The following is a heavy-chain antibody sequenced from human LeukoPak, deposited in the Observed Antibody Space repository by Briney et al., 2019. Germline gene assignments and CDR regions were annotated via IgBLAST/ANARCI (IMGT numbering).Heavy chain of an antibody. Sequence: PGGSLRLSCAASGFTFSSYGMHWVRQAPGKGLEWVAFIRYDGSNKYNADSVKGRFTISRDNSKNTLYLQMNSLRAEDTAVYYCAKDPPDWADYWGQGTLVTVSS. CDR1: GFTFSSYG. V-gene: IGHV3-30*02. CDR2: IRYDGSNK. J-gene: IGHJ4*02. CDR3: AKDPPDWADY. D-gene: IGHD3/OR15-3a*01.